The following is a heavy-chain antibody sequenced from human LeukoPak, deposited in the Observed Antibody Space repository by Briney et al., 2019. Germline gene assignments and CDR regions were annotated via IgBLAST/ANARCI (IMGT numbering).Heavy chain of an antibody. CDR2: ISGSGGST. CDR3: AKAVSIVATGYYFDY. V-gene: IGHV3-23*01. CDR1: GFTFSSYG. D-gene: IGHD5-12*01. Sequence: GGSLRLSCAASGFTFSSYGMHWVRQAPGKGLEWVSAISGSGGSTYYADSVKGRFTISRDNSKNTLYLQMNSLRAEDTAVYYCAKAVSIVATGYYFDYWGQGTLVTVSS. J-gene: IGHJ4*02.